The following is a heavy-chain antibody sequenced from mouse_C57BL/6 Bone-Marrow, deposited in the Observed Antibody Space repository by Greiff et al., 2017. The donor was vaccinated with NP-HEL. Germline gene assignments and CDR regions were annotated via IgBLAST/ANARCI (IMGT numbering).Heavy chain of an antibody. CDR2: IYPRSGNT. CDR1: GYTFTSYG. V-gene: IGHV1-81*01. J-gene: IGHJ4*01. Sequence: QVQLQQSGAELARPGASVKLSCKASGYTFTSYGISWVKQRTGQGLEWIGEIYPRSGNTYYNEKFKGKATLTADKSSSTAYMELRSLTSKDSAVYFCARRRTVVATYYAMDYWGQGTSVTVSS. D-gene: IGHD1-1*01. CDR3: ARRRTVVATYYAMDY.